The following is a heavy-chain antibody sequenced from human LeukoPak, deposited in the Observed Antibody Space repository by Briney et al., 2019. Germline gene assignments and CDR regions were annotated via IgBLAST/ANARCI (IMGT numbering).Heavy chain of an antibody. V-gene: IGHV1-18*01. CDR2: ISAYNGKT. D-gene: IGHD5-18*01. CDR3: TRDLGVDTTMIFFDY. J-gene: IGHJ4*02. CDR1: GYTFTDFG. Sequence: ASVKVSCKASGYTFTDFGISWARQAPGQGLEWMAWISAYNGKTNSVQKFQDRVTMAADTSTSTAYMELRSLRSDDTAVYYCTRDLGVDTTMIFFDYWGQGSLVTVSS.